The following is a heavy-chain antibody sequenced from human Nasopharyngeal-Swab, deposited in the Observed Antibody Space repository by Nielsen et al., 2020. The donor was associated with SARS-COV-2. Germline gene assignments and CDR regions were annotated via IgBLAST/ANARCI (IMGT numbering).Heavy chain of an antibody. D-gene: IGHD5-18*01. CDR2: IRYDGNNK. V-gene: IGHV3-33*01. CDR3: ARDFDTAMYHFFFDY. J-gene: IGHJ4*02. Sequence: VRQAPGKGLEWVAIIRYDGNNKYYADSVKGRFTISRDNSKNTLYLQMNSLRAEDTAVYYCARDFDTAMYHFFFDYWGQGTLVTVSS.